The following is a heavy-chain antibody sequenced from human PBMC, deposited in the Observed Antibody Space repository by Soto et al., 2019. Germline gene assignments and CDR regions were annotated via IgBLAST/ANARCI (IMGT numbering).Heavy chain of an antibody. V-gene: IGHV3-30-3*01. D-gene: IGHD2-2*01. CDR2: ISYDGSNK. CDR3: ARDKTSYCSSTSCRWLRNNWFDP. J-gene: IGHJ5*02. CDR1: GFTFSSYA. Sequence: PGGSLRLSCAASGFTFSSYAMHWVRQAPGKGLEWVAVISYDGSNKYYADSVKGRFTISRDNSKNTLYLQMNSLRAEDTAVYYCARDKTSYCSSTSCRWLRNNWFDPWGQGTLVTVSS.